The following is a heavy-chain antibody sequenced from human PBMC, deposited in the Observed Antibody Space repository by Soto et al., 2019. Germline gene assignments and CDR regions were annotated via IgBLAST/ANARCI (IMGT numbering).Heavy chain of an antibody. CDR3: ASAGRSGASSSWYDY. D-gene: IGHD6-13*01. J-gene: IGHJ4*02. CDR1: GYTFTGYH. V-gene: IGHV1-2*02. CDR2: IKPNSGDT. Sequence: ASVQVSCKASGYTFTGYHMHWVRQAPGQGLEWMGWIKPNSGDTNYAQKFQGRVTMTRNTSISTAYMELSRLRSDDTAVYYCASAGRSGASSSWYDYRGQGTLVTVSS.